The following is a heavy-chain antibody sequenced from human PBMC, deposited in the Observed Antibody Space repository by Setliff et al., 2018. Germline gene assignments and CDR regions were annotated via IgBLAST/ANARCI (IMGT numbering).Heavy chain of an antibody. CDR1: GGSISVYY. D-gene: IGHD3-9*01. J-gene: IGHJ4*02. CDR2: ISSGST. Sequence: SETLSLTCTVSGGSISVYYWTWFRQPPGKGLEWIGYISSGSTNYNPSLKSRVTISVDPSKNQFSLKLSSVTAADTAVYYCARNDRPWRYYFDYWGQGTLVTVSS. CDR3: ARNDRPWRYYFDY. V-gene: IGHV4-4*08.